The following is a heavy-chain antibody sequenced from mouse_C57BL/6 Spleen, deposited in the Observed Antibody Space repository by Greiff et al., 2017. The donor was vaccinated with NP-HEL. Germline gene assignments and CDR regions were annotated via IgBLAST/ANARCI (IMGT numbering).Heavy chain of an antibody. CDR3: ASFYDGYYDYYAMDY. CDR2: INPNNGGT. CDR1: GYTFTDYN. Sequence: EVQVVESGPELVKPGASVKMSCKASGYTFTDYNMHWVKQSHGKSLEWIGYINPNNGGTSYNQKFKGKATLTVNKSSSTAYMELRSLTSEDSAVYYCASFYDGYYDYYAMDYWGQGTSVTVSS. V-gene: IGHV1-22*01. D-gene: IGHD2-3*01. J-gene: IGHJ4*01.